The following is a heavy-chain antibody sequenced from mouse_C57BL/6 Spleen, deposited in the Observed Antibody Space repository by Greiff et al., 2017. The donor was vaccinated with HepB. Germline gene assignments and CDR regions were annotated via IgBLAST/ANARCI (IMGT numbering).Heavy chain of an antibody. CDR3: ARAGYGNHWYFDV. D-gene: IGHD2-10*02. CDR1: GYTFTSYW. V-gene: IGHV1-7*01. J-gene: IGHJ1*03. Sequence: QVQLQQSGAELAKPGASVKLSCKASGYTFTSYWMHWVKQRPGQGLEWIGYINPSSGYTKYNQKFKDKATLTADKSSSTAYMQLGSLTYEDSAVYYCARAGYGNHWYFDVWGTGTTVTVSS. CDR2: INPSSGYT.